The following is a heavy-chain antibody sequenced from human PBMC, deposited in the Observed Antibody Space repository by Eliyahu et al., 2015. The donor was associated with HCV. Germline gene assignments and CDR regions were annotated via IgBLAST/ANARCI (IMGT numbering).Heavy chain of an antibody. CDR1: GGSXSXXTYY. CDR3: ARGNIVVVPAVQSWFDP. J-gene: IGHJ5*02. Sequence: QVQLQESGPGLVXPSQTLSLTCPVSGGSXSXXTYYWSWXRPHPGKGLEWIAYXYYSGSTYYNPSLKXRVTISVDSSKNQFSLKLSSVTAADTAVYYCARGNIVVVPAVQSWFDPWGQGTLVTVSS. D-gene: IGHD2-2*01. CDR2: XYYSGST. V-gene: IGHV4-31*03.